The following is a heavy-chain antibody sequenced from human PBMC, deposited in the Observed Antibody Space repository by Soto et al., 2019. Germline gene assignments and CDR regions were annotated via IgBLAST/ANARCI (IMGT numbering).Heavy chain of an antibody. D-gene: IGHD2-15*01. J-gene: IGHJ4*02. CDR3: AKETYSGPLDY. V-gene: IGHV3-30*18. CDR1: GFTFSSYG. Sequence: QVQLVESGGGVVQPGRSLRLSCAASGFTFSSYGMHWVRQAPGKGLEWVAVISYDGSNKYYADSVKGRFTISRDNSKTTRYLQMNSLRAEDTAVYYCAKETYSGPLDYWGQGTLVTVSS. CDR2: ISYDGSNK.